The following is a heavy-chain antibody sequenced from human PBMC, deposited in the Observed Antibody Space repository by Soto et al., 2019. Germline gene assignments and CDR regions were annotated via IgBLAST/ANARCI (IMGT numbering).Heavy chain of an antibody. CDR1: GYTFTSYY. J-gene: IGHJ6*02. CDR2: INPSGGST. V-gene: IGHV1-46*03. D-gene: IGHD3-10*01. CDR3: ARGGGSGSTPYYYYGMDV. Sequence: QVQLVQSGAEVKKPGASVKVSCKASGYTFTSYYMHWVRQARGQGLEWMGIINPSGGSTSYAQKFKGRVTMTRDQSTSTFYMELSSMRSEDPAVNYWARGGGSGSTPYYYYGMDVWGQGTTFTVSS.